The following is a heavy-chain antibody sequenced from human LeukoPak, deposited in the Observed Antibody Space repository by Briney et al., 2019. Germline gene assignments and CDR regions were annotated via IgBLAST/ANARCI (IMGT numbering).Heavy chain of an antibody. CDR2: IYYSGDT. CDR1: GGTINNYY. Sequence: KTSETLSLTCNVSGGTINNYYWSWIRQPPGKGLEWIGNIYYSGDTNYSPSLRSRVIISVDGSKNHFSLRLSSLTAADTAVYYCARGPTYYYDSSGYYRPNYFDYWGQGTLVTVSS. V-gene: IGHV4-59*01. D-gene: IGHD3-22*01. J-gene: IGHJ4*02. CDR3: ARGPTYYYDSSGYYRPNYFDY.